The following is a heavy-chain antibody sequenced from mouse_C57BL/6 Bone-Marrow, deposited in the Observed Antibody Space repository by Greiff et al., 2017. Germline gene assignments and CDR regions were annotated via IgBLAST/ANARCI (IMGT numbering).Heavy chain of an antibody. CDR2: ISYDGST. CDR3: ASAGDYDWFAY. V-gene: IGHV3-6*01. CDR1: GYSITSGYY. J-gene: IGHJ3*01. Sequence: EVKLQESGPGLVKPSQSLSLTCSVTGYSITSGYYWNWIRQSPGNKLEWMGYISYDGSTNYNPSLKNRISITRETSKNQVFLKLNSVTTEDTATYYCASAGDYDWFAYWGQGTLVTVAA. D-gene: IGHD2-4*01.